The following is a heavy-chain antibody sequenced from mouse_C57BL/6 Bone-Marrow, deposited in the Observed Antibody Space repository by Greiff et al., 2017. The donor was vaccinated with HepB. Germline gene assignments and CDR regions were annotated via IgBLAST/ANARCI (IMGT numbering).Heavy chain of an antibody. V-gene: IGHV3-6*01. Sequence: EVKVEESGPGLVKPSQSLSLTCSVTGYSITSGYYWNWIRQFPGNKLEWMGYISYDGSNNYNPSLKNRISITRDTSKNQFFLKLNSVTTEDTATYYCARGGDGYYLAWFAYWGQGTLVTVSA. CDR1: GYSITSGYY. J-gene: IGHJ3*01. CDR2: ISYDGSN. D-gene: IGHD2-3*01. CDR3: ARGGDGYYLAWFAY.